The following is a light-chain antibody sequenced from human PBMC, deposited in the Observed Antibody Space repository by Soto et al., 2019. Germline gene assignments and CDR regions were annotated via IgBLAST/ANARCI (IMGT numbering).Light chain of an antibody. Sequence: EIVVTKSPGTLSLSPGERATLSCRASQGVSSNYLAWYQQKSGQAPRLLLYGTSSRATGIPERFSGSGSGTDFTLTISRLEPEYFAVYYCQHYGSSRTFGQGTKVDIK. J-gene: IGKJ1*01. V-gene: IGKV3-20*01. CDR3: QHYGSSRT. CDR2: GTS. CDR1: QGVSSNY.